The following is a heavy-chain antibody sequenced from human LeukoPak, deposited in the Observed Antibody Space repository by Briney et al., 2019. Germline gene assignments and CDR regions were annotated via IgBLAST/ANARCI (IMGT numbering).Heavy chain of an antibody. V-gene: IGHV6-1*01. D-gene: IGHD1-26*01. Sequence: SQTLSLTCAISGDSVSSNSAAWNWIRQSPSRGLEWLGRTYYRSTWYNEYAVSVKSRITINPDTSKNQFSLHLNSVTPDDTAVYFCARAGWGAFDIWGQGTMVTVSS. CDR3: ARAGWGAFDI. CDR1: GDSVSSNSAA. CDR2: TYYRSTWYN. J-gene: IGHJ3*02.